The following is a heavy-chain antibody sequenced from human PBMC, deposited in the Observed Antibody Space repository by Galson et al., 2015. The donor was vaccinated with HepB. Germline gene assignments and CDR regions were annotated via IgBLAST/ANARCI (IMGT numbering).Heavy chain of an antibody. J-gene: IGHJ4*02. Sequence: SLRLSCAASGFTFSSYSMNWVRQAPGKGLEWVSSISSSSSYIYYADSVKGRFTISRDNAKNSLYLQMNSLRAEDTAVYYCARGTVVVTAPLYYWGQGTLVTVSS. V-gene: IGHV3-21*01. CDR1: GFTFSSYS. CDR3: ARGTVVVTAPLYY. CDR2: ISSSSSYI. D-gene: IGHD2-21*02.